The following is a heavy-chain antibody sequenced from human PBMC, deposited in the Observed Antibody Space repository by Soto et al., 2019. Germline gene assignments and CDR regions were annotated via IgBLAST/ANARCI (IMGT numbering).Heavy chain of an antibody. V-gene: IGHV1-2*04. CDR3: ANAPYYYYALDV. CDR1: GYTFTGYY. D-gene: IGHD2-2*01. CDR2: INPNSGGT. J-gene: IGHJ6*02. Sequence: ASVKVSCKASGYTFTGYYMHWVRQAPGQGLEWMGWINPNSGGTNYAQKFQGWVTMTRDTSISTAYMELSRLRSDDTAVYYCANAPYYYYALDVWGQGTTVTVSS.